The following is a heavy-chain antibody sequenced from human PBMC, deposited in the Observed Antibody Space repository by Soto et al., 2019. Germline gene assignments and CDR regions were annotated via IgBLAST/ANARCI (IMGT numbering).Heavy chain of an antibody. D-gene: IGHD2-21*01. Sequence: GGSLRLSCAASGFTLSNYAMHWVRQAPGKGLEWVAIMSFDGSNEHYADSVQGRFTISRDNSKNTLYLQMNRLRADDTAVYYCARPAARVIWYSGMDLWGQGTTVTVSS. CDR1: GFTLSNYA. CDR3: ARPAARVIWYSGMDL. CDR2: MSFDGSNE. J-gene: IGHJ6*02. V-gene: IGHV3-30-3*01.